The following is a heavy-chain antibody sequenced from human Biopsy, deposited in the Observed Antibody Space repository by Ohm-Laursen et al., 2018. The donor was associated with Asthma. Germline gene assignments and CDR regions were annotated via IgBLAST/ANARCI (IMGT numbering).Heavy chain of an antibody. J-gene: IGHJ4*02. CDR1: GGSINNFY. CDR3: ARGVDRVTGLLDHFDS. D-gene: IGHD2-21*02. Sequence: SETLSLTCTVSGGSINNFYWSWIRQPPGKGLESIGLVYYSGSTNYNPSLKSRVTISIDASKNQFSLKLTSVTAADTAVYYCARGVDRVTGLLDHFDSWGQGTLVTVSS. CDR2: VYYSGST. V-gene: IGHV4-59*01.